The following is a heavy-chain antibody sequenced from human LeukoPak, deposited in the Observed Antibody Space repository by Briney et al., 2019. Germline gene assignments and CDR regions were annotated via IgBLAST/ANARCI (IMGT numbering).Heavy chain of an antibody. Sequence: PGGSLRLSCAASGFTFSDYDMNWIRQAPGKGLEWVSYISSSGSTIYYADSVKGRFTISRDNAKNSLYLQMNSLRAEDTAVYYCARDRHYYDSSGYPYYFDYWGQGTLVTVSS. J-gene: IGHJ4*02. CDR1: GFTFSDYD. CDR3: ARDRHYYDSSGYPYYFDY. V-gene: IGHV3-11*04. CDR2: ISSSGSTI. D-gene: IGHD3-22*01.